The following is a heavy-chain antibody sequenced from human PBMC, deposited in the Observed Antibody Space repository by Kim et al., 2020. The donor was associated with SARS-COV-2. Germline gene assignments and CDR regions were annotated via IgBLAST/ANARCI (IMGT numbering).Heavy chain of an antibody. CDR3: AKASGNAWLDF. D-gene: IGHD1-1*01. V-gene: IGHV3-23*01. Sequence: GGSLRLSCAASGFTFSSSAMNWVRQAPGEGLSFFSLIDFYPCSTFYADSVKGRFTISRDQSKNTAYLQMSSLGAEDTAIYYCAKASGNAWLDFWGQGTLVTVSS. J-gene: IGHJ4*02. CDR2: IDFYPCST. CDR1: GFTFSSSA.